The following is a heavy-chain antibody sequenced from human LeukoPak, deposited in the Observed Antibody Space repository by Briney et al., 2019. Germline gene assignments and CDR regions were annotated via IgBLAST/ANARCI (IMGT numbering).Heavy chain of an antibody. J-gene: IGHJ4*02. CDR3: ARVLHPYSHPLWFGESAPRPNTYYFDY. Sequence: GGSLRLSCAASGFTFSSYAMHWVRQAPGKGLEWVAVISYDGSNKYYADSVKGRFTISRDNSKNTLYLQMNSLRAEDTAVYYCARVLHPYSHPLWFGESAPRPNTYYFDYWGQGTLVTVSS. D-gene: IGHD3-10*01. V-gene: IGHV3-30-3*01. CDR2: ISYDGSNK. CDR1: GFTFSSYA.